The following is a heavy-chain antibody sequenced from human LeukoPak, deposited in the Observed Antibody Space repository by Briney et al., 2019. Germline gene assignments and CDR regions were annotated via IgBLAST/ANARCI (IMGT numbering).Heavy chain of an antibody. J-gene: IGHJ4*02. CDR3: ERVGYCSSTSCYAVDY. D-gene: IGHD2-2*01. Sequence: GGSLRLSCAASGFIFSNYWMHWVRQAPGKGLVWVSHINTDGSSTTYADSVKGRFTISRDNAKNTLYLQMNSLRAEDTAVYYCERVGYCSSTSCYAVDYWGQGTLVTVSS. CDR1: GFIFSNYW. CDR2: INTDGSST. V-gene: IGHV3-74*01.